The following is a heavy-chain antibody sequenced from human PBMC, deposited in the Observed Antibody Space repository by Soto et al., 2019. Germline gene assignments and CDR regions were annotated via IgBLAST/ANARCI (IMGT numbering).Heavy chain of an antibody. D-gene: IGHD2-21*02. Sequence: GGSLRLSCAASGFTFSSYGMHWVRQAPGKGLEWVAVISYDGSNKYYADSVKGRFTISRDNSKNTLYLQMNSLRAEDTAVYYCASSVVVTAHDAFDIWGQGTMVTVSS. CDR2: ISYDGSNK. J-gene: IGHJ3*02. CDR1: GFTFSSYG. CDR3: ASSVVVTAHDAFDI. V-gene: IGHV3-30*03.